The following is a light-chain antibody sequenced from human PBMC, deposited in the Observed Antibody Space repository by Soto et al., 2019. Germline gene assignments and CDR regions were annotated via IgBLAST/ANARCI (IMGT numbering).Light chain of an antibody. CDR2: HSS. CDR1: QGVGHD. CDR3: RQDNYNPLT. V-gene: IGKV1-6*01. Sequence: AIHMTQSPSSLSASVGDRVTITCRASQGVGHDLAWYQQKPGKAPNLLIYHSSTLQSGVQSRFSGSGSGTDFTLTISSLQPEDFGTYYCRQDNYNPLTFGGGTKVGIK. J-gene: IGKJ4*01.